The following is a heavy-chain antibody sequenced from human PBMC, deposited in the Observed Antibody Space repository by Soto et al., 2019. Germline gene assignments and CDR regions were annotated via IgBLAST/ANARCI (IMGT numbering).Heavy chain of an antibody. CDR1: GFTFSSYG. D-gene: IGHD6-13*01. CDR3: AKDIVKYSSSSSLNWFDP. J-gene: IGHJ5*02. CDR2: ISYDGSNK. V-gene: IGHV3-30*18. Sequence: PGASLRLSCAASGFTFSSYGMHWVRQAPGKGLEWVAVISYDGSNKYYADSVKGRFTISRDNSKNTLYLQMNSLRAEDTAVYYCAKDIVKYSSSSSLNWFDPWGQGTLVTVSS.